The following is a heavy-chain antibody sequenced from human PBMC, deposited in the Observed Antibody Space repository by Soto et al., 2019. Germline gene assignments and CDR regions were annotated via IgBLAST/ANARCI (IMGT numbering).Heavy chain of an antibody. D-gene: IGHD2-15*01. J-gene: IGHJ4*02. CDR3: ARGVAPYYFNY. CDR1: GYTFTRYA. Sequence: QVQLVQSGAEEKKPGASVKVSCKASGYTFTRYAMHWVRQAPGQRLEWMGWINAGNGNTKYSQKFQGRVTITRDTSASTAYMELSSLRSEDTAVHYCARGVAPYYFNYLGQGTLVTVSS. CDR2: INAGNGNT. V-gene: IGHV1-3*05.